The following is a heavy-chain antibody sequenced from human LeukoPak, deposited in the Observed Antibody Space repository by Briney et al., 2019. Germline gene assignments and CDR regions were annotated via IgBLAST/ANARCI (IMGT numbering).Heavy chain of an antibody. V-gene: IGHV1-18*01. Sequence: ASVKVSCKASGYTFTSYGISWVRQAPGQGLEWMGWISDYNGTTNYAKKLQGRVTMTTDTSTSTAYMELRSLRSDDTAVYYCARDLYRDSLPVSWFDPWGQGTLVTVSS. CDR3: ARDLYRDSLPVSWFDP. CDR2: ISDYNGTT. D-gene: IGHD4-11*01. CDR1: GYTFTSYG. J-gene: IGHJ5*02.